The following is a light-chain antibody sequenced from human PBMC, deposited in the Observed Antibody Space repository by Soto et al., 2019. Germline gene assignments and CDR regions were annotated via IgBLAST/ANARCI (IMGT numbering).Light chain of an antibody. J-gene: IGKJ1*01. Sequence: VLTQSPATLSLSPGERATLSCRTSQNVGNHLAWYQQKPGQAPSLLIYDASNRATGIPARFSGSGSGTDFTLTISSLEPEDFAVYDCTQRHTWPWTSGQGTKVEI. V-gene: IGKV3-11*01. CDR1: QNVGNH. CDR2: DAS. CDR3: TQRHTWPWT.